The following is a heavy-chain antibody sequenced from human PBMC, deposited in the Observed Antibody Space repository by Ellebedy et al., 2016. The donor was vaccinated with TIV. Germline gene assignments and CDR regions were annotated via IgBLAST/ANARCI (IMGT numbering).Heavy chain of an antibody. D-gene: IGHD4-23*01. J-gene: IGHJ4*02. CDR2: IWSDGTTK. CDR3: AREIIYGGYYFDY. V-gene: IGHV3-33*01. CDR1: GFTFRSYG. Sequence: GGSLRLXCAASGFTFRSYGIHWVRQAPGKGQEWVAVIWSDGTTKYYSDSVKGRFTISRDNSKNTLYLQMNSLRAEDTAVYYCAREIIYGGYYFDYWGQGTLVTVSS.